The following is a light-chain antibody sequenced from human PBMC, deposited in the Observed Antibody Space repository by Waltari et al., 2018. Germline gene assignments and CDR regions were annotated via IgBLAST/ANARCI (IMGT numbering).Light chain of an antibody. CDR1: QNFLYNSDNKNY. CDR2: WAS. Sequence: DIVMTQSPDSLAVSLGERVNINCRSSQNFLYNSDNKNYLAWFQQKPGQPPKLLIYWASTRESGVPDRFSGSGSGTEFTLTISSLQAADVAVYYCQQCYSTPYTFGQGTKLEIK. V-gene: IGKV4-1*01. J-gene: IGKJ2*01. CDR3: QQCYSTPYT.